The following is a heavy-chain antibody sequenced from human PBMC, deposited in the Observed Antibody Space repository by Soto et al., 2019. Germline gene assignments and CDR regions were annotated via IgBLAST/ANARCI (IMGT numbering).Heavy chain of an antibody. CDR1: GYTFTGYY. CDR3: ARDTGTVVATPNYYMDV. Sequence: QVPLVQSGAEVKKPGASVKVSCKASGYTFTGYYMHWVRQAPGQGLEWMGWINPNSGGTNYAQKFQGWVTMTRDTSISTAYMELSRLRSDDTAVYYCARDTGTVVATPNYYMDVWGKGTTVTVSS. D-gene: IGHD5-12*01. J-gene: IGHJ6*03. V-gene: IGHV1-2*04. CDR2: INPNSGGT.